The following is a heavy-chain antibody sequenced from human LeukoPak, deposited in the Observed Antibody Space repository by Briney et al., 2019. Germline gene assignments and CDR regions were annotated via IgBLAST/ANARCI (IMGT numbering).Heavy chain of an antibody. Sequence: PPETLSLTCAVYGGSFSGYYWSWIRQPPGKGLEWIGEINHSGSTNYNPSLKSRVTISVDTSKNQFSLKLSSVTAADTAVYYCRQEPGIAAAGPWGQGTLVTVSS. J-gene: IGHJ5*02. CDR2: INHSGST. CDR1: GGSFSGYY. CDR3: RQEPGIAAAGP. D-gene: IGHD6-13*01. V-gene: IGHV4-34*03.